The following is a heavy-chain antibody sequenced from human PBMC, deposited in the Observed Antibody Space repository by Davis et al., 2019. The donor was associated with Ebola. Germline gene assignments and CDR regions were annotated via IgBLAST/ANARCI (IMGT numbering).Heavy chain of an antibody. D-gene: IGHD1-26*01. J-gene: IGHJ6*02. CDR3: ARAIAGSGSYLDYYYYYGMDV. CDR2: ISSSSSYT. V-gene: IGHV3-11*05. Sequence: GESLKISCAASGFTFSDYYMSWIRQAPGKGLEWVSYISSSSSYTNYADSVKGRFTISRDNAKNSLYLQMNSLRAEDTAVYYCARAIAGSGSYLDYYYYYGMDVWGQGTTVTVSS. CDR1: GFTFSDYY.